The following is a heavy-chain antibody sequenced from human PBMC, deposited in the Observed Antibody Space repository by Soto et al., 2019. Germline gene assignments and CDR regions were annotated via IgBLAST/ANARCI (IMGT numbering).Heavy chain of an antibody. V-gene: IGHV4-30-2*01. CDR2: IYHSGST. CDR1: GGSISSGGYS. CDR3: ARAGGLGAVAVDS. J-gene: IGHJ4*02. D-gene: IGHD6-19*01. Sequence: QLQLQESGSGLVKPSQTLSLTCAVSGGSISSGGYSWSWIRQPPGKGLEWIGYIYHSGSTYYNPTITRRVTISVDRSTNQCSLKLSSVTAADTAVYYCARAGGLGAVAVDSWGQGTLVTVSS.